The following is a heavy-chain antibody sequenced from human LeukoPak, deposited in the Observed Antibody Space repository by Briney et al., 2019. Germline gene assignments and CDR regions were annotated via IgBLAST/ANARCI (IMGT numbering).Heavy chain of an antibody. D-gene: IGHD4-17*01. CDR1: GFTFSSYA. Sequence: GGSLRLSCAASGFTFSSYAMHWVRQAPGKGLEWVAVISYDGSNKYYADSVKGRFTISRDNSKNTLYLQMNSLRAEDTAVYYCAKDSYGAIPFDYWGQGTLVTVSS. CDR2: ISYDGSNK. CDR3: AKDSYGAIPFDY. V-gene: IGHV3-30*04. J-gene: IGHJ4*02.